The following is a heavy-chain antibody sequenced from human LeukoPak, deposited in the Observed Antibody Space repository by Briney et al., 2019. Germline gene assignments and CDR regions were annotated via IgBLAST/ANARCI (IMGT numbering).Heavy chain of an antibody. V-gene: IGHV4-39*02. Sequence: SETLSLTCTVSGGSISSSSYYWGWIRQPPGKGLEWIGSIYYSGSTYYNPSLKSRVTISVDTSKNQFSLKLSSVTAADTAVYYCARDLNYYDSSGFWDYWGQGTLVTVSS. CDR2: IYYSGST. CDR1: GGSISSSSYY. J-gene: IGHJ4*02. CDR3: ARDLNYYDSSGFWDY. D-gene: IGHD3-22*01.